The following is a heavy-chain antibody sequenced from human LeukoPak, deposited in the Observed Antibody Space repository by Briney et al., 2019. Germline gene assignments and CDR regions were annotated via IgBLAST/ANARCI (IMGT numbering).Heavy chain of an antibody. D-gene: IGHD6-6*01. Sequence: SETLSLTCTVSGGSISSYYWSWIRQPPGKGLEWIGYIYYSGSTNYNPSLKSRVTISVDTSKNQFSLKLSSVTAADTAVYYCARQGGSSSGFDPWGQGTLVTVSS. CDR1: GGSISSYY. J-gene: IGHJ5*02. V-gene: IGHV4-59*08. CDR2: IYYSGST. CDR3: ARQGGSSSGFDP.